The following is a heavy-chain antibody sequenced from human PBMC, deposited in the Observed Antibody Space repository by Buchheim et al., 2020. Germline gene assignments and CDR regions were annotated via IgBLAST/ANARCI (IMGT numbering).Heavy chain of an antibody. CDR3: ARHLREVPGDLYYYGLDV. V-gene: IGHV4-4*02. Sequence: QVQLQESGPGLVRPSGTLFLTCDVSGASMNRSYWWSWVRQPPGKGLEWIGEINHSGSANYKSSLKSRVTLSIDKSKKQFSLELTSVTAADTAVYYCARHLREVPGDLYYYGLDVWGQGTT. CDR1: GASMNRSYW. CDR2: INHSGSA. D-gene: IGHD7-27*01. J-gene: IGHJ6*02.